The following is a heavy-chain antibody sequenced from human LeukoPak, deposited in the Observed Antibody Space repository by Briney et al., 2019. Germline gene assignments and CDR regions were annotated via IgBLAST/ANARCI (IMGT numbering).Heavy chain of an antibody. Sequence: EASVKVSCKVSGYTLTELSMHWVRQAPGKGLEWMGGFDPEDGETIYAQKFQGRVTMTEDTSTDTAYMELSSLRSEDTAVYYCATLVSLDSSSWYRWFDPWGQETLVTVSS. V-gene: IGHV1-24*01. CDR1: GYTLTELS. CDR3: ATLVSLDSSSWYRWFDP. D-gene: IGHD6-13*01. J-gene: IGHJ5*02. CDR2: FDPEDGET.